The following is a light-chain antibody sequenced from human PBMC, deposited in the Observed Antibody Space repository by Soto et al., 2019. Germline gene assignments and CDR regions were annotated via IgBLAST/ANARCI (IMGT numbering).Light chain of an antibody. V-gene: IGLV7-43*01. CDR2: STS. CDR3: LLYYGGAWV. Sequence: QAVVTQEPSLTVSPGGTVTLTCASSTGAVTSGYYPSWFQQKPGQAPWALIYSTSNKHSWTPARFSGSLLGGKAALTLSGVQPEDEAEYYCLLYYGGAWVFGGGTKLTVL. J-gene: IGLJ3*02. CDR1: TGAVTSGYY.